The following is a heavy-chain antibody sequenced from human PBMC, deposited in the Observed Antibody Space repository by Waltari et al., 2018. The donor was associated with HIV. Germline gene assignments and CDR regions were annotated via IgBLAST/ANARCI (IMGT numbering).Heavy chain of an antibody. J-gene: IGHJ4*02. D-gene: IGHD2-15*01. Sequence: QLLLQESGPGLVKPSETLSLTCTVSGGAISTGSYSWGWLRQPPGKGLDWIAYMYYTGPTYYNPSLQSRVTLSADTSTNQFSLQLSSVTAADTAVYYCARCRNAGGRCYGLDYWGQGTLVPVSS. CDR2: MYYTGPT. CDR3: ARCRNAGGRCYGLDY. CDR1: GGAISTGSYS. V-gene: IGHV4-39*01.